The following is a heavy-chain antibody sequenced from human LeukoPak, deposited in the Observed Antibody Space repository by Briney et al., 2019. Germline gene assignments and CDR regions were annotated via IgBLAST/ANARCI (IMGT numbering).Heavy chain of an antibody. CDR2: IYSGGST. V-gene: IGHV3-66*02. CDR3: ARDLRFTALGYYYYYMDV. CDR1: GFTVSSNY. Sequence: PGGSLRLSCAASGFTVSSNYMSWVRQAPGKGLEWVSVIYSGGSTYYADSVKGRFTTSRDNSKNTLYLQMNSLSAEDTAVYYCARDLRFTALGYYYYYMDVWGKGTTVTVSS. J-gene: IGHJ6*03. D-gene: IGHD3-16*01.